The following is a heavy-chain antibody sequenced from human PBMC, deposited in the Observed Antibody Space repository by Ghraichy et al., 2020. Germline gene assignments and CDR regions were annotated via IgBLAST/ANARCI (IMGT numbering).Heavy chain of an antibody. D-gene: IGHD1-26*01. Sequence: SETLSLTCTVSGGSISSYYWSWIRQPAGKGLEWIGRIYTSESTNYNPSLKSRVTMSVDKSKNQFSLKLSSVTAADTAVYYCARENVATGMADYWCQGALVAFSS. CDR2: IYTSEST. V-gene: IGHV4-4*07. CDR3: ARENVATGMADY. CDR1: GGSISSYY. J-gene: IGHJ4*02.